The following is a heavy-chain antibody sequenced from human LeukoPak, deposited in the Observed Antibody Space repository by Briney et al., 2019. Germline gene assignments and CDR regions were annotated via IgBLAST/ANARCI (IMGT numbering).Heavy chain of an antibody. J-gene: IGHJ5*02. CDR1: GFIFSAYT. CDR2: ISSSGSVI. CDR3: AREDYYDSSGLNWFDP. V-gene: IGHV3-48*04. Sequence: GGSLRLSCAASGFIFSAYTMNWVRQAPGKGLEWLSLISSSGSVISSDSVKGRFTISRDNAKNSLYLQMNSLSAEDTAVYYCAREDYYDSSGLNWFDPWGQGTLVTVSS. D-gene: IGHD3-22*01.